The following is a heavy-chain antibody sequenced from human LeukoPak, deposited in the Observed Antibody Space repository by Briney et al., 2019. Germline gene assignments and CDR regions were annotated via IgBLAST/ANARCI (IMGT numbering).Heavy chain of an antibody. J-gene: IGHJ4*02. V-gene: IGHV1-69*05. D-gene: IGHD2-15*01. CDR2: IIPIFGTA. CDR1: RGTFSSYA. CDR3: ARVSLKGSTEYDY. Sequence: ASVKVSCKASRGTFSSYAISWVRQAPGQGLEWMGGIIPIFGTANYAQKFQGRVTITTDESTSTAYMELSSLRSEDTAVYYCARVSLKGSTEYDYWGQGTLVTVSS.